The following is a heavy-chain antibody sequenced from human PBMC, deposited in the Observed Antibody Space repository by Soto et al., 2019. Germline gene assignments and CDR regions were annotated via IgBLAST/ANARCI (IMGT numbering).Heavy chain of an antibody. J-gene: IGHJ6*02. D-gene: IGHD3-22*01. Sequence: PGGCLRLSCAAAGFTFSSYWMSWVRQAPGKGLEWVANIKQDGSEKYYVDSVKGRCTISRDNAKNSLYLQMNSLRGEDTAVYYCATPHYYSDSSGSPFGYYGMDVCGQGTTVTVSS. CDR2: IKQDGSEK. CDR3: ATPHYYSDSSGSPFGYYGMDV. CDR1: GFTFSSYW. V-gene: IGHV3-7*01.